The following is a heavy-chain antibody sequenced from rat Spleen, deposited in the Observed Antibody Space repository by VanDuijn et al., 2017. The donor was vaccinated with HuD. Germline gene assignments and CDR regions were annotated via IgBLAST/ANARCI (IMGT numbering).Heavy chain of an antibody. D-gene: IGHD1-11*01. V-gene: IGHV4-2*01. CDR2: INKNSRTI. CDR1: GFTFSDYY. Sequence: EVQLAESGGGLVQPGRSLKLSCAASGFTFSDYYMAWVRQAPGKGLEWIGEINKNSRTIKYSPSLKDKFTISRDNAQNTLYLQMNKLGSEDTAIYYCARGVYRGYGGVMDAWGQGTLVTVSS. J-gene: IGHJ3*01. CDR3: ARGVYRGYGGVMDA.